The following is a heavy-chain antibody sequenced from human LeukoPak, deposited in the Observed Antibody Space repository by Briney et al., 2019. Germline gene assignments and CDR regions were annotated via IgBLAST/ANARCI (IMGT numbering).Heavy chain of an antibody. Sequence: PETPSLTCAVYGGSFSGYYWSWIRQPPGKGLEWIGEINHSGSTNYNPSLKSRVTISVDTSKNQFSLKLSSVTAADTAVYYCARGLGYCSSTSCPPYYYYYYMDVWGKGTTVTVSS. CDR2: INHSGST. J-gene: IGHJ6*03. V-gene: IGHV4-34*01. CDR1: GGSFSGYY. D-gene: IGHD2-2*01. CDR3: ARGLGYCSSTSCPPYYYYYYMDV.